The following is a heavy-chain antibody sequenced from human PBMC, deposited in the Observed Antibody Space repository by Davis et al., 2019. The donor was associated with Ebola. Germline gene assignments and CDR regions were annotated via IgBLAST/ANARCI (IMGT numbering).Heavy chain of an antibody. V-gene: IGHV4-59*08. CDR1: GGSISSYY. J-gene: IGHJ4*02. D-gene: IGHD3-3*01. Sequence: MPSETLSLTCTVSGGSISSYYWSWIRQPPGKGLEWIGYIYYNGSTYYNPSLKSRVTISVDTSKNQFSLKLSSVTAADTAVYYCARSPQVLRFLEWLFDYWGQGTLVTVSS. CDR3: ARSPQVLRFLEWLFDY. CDR2: IYYNGST.